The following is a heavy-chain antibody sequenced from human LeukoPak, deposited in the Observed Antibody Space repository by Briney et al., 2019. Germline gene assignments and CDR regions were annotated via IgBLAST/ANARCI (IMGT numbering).Heavy chain of an antibody. Sequence: GGSLRLSCAASGFTVSSNYMSWVRQAPGKGLEWVSVIYSGGSTYYADSVKGRFTISRDNSKNTLYLQMNSLRAEDTALYHCARAWGWGIVGAIPNTYDDAFDIWGQGTMVTVSS. CDR3: ARAWGWGIVGAIPNTYDDAFDI. J-gene: IGHJ3*02. V-gene: IGHV3-53*01. D-gene: IGHD1-26*01. CDR1: GFTVSSNY. CDR2: IYSGGST.